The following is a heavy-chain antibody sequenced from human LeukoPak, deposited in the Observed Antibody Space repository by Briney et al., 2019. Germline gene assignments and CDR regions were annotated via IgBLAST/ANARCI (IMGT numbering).Heavy chain of an antibody. CDR2: FDPEDGET. J-gene: IGHJ4*02. CDR3: ATDWADIVVVPAAI. CDR1: GYTLTELS. Sequence: ASVKVSCKVSGYTLTELSMHWVRKAPGTGLERVGGFDPEDGETIYAQKFQGRVTMTEDTSTDTAYMELSSLRSEDTAVYYCATDWADIVVVPAAIWGQGTLVTVSS. V-gene: IGHV1-24*01. D-gene: IGHD2-2*02.